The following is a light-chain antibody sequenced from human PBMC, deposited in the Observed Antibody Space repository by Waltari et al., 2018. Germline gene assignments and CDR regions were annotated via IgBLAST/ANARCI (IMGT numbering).Light chain of an antibody. CDR1: DSDLGSYNY. CDR3: CSYAGSVV. J-gene: IGLJ2*01. CDR2: DFS. V-gene: IGLV2-23*02. Sequence: QSAPTQPASVSGSPGQSITISCIGIDSDLGSYNYVSWYRQTPGKAPEVIIYDFSSRPPGVSSRFSGSKSGNTASLTISGLQAEDEADYYCCSYAGSVVFGGGTKLTVL.